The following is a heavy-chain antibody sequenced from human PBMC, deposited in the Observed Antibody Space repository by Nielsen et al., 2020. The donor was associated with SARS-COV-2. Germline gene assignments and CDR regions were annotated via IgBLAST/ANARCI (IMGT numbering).Heavy chain of an antibody. V-gene: IGHV4-39*01. J-gene: IGHJ6*03. Sequence: SETLSLTCTVSGGSISSSSYYWGWIRQPPGKGLEWIGSIYYSGSTYYNPSLKSRVTISVDTSKNQFSLKLSSVTAADTAVYYCARVSSTRHFGRHYYYYYYRDVGGKGTTVTVSS. CDR2: IYYSGST. CDR1: GGSISSSSYY. CDR3: ARVSSTRHFGRHYYYYYYRDV. D-gene: IGHD2-2*01.